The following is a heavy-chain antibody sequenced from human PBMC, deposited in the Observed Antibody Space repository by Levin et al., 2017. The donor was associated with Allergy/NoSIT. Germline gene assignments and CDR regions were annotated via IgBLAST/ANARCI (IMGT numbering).Heavy chain of an antibody. CDR2: ISSSSSTI. V-gene: IGHV3-48*01. D-gene: IGHD3-16*02. CDR1: GFTFSSYN. J-gene: IGHJ6*03. CDR3: ARGEGVTVALYYFYYYMDG. Sequence: ETLSLTCAASGFTFSSYNMNWVRQAPGKGLEWVSYISSSSSTIYYADSVKGRFTISRDNAKNSLYLQMNSLRAEDTAVYYCARGEGVTVALYYFYYYMDGWGKGTTVTVSS.